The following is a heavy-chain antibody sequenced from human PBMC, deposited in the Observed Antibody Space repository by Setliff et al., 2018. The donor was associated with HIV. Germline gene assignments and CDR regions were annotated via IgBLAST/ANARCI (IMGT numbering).Heavy chain of an antibody. D-gene: IGHD5-12*01. CDR2: IYNTGST. V-gene: IGHV4-31*03. Sequence: PSETLSLTCTVTGGSISSGGFYWTWIRQHPGKGLEWIGYIYNTGSTYHSPSLESRVTISIDTSKNQFSLKLSSVTATDSAVYYCARLGRPYSGQGWFDPWGQGTLVTVSS. J-gene: IGHJ5*02. CDR1: GGSISSGGFY. CDR3: ARLGRPYSGQGWFDP.